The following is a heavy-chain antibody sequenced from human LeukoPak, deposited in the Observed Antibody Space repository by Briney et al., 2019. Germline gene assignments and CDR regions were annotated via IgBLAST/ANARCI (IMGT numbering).Heavy chain of an antibody. CDR1: GFTFSAYA. V-gene: IGHV3-23*01. Sequence: GGSLRLSCTASGFTFSAYAMMWVRQAPGKGPEWVSAIRGGGASEFYADSVKGRFRISRDNSKDTLFLQMNSLRAEDTAVYYCARDPNGDYIGAFDMWGPGTMVTVSS. CDR3: ARDPNGDYIGAFDM. J-gene: IGHJ3*02. CDR2: IRGGGASE. D-gene: IGHD4-17*01.